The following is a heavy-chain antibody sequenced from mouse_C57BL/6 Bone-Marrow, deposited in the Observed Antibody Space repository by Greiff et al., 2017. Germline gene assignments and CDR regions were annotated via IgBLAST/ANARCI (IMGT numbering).Heavy chain of an antibody. D-gene: IGHD4-1*01. J-gene: IGHJ1*03. CDR1: GFTFSDYG. Sequence: VQLKESGGGLVKPGGSLKLSCAASGFTFSDYGMHWVRQAPEKGLEWVAYISSGSSTIYYADTVKGRFTISRDNAKNTLFLQMTSLRSEDTAMYYCARLGLGKDWYFDVWGTGTTVTVSS. CDR3: ARLGLGKDWYFDV. CDR2: ISSGSSTI. V-gene: IGHV5-17*01.